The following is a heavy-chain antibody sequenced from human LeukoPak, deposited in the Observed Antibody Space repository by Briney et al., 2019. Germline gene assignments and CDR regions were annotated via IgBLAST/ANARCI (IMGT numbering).Heavy chain of an antibody. D-gene: IGHD3-22*01. Sequence: GGSLRLSCAASGFTFSSYEMNWVRQAPGKGLEWVSYISTSGSPIYYGNSVKGRFTISRDNAKNSLYLQMNSLRAEDTALYYCARRGFYDTSGYLFDHWGQGTLVTVSS. J-gene: IGHJ4*02. CDR3: ARRGFYDTSGYLFDH. CDR1: GFTFSSYE. CDR2: ISTSGSPI. V-gene: IGHV3-48*03.